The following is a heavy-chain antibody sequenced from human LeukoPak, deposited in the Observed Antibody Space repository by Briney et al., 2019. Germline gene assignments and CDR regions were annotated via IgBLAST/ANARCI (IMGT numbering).Heavy chain of an antibody. V-gene: IGHV4-59*12. J-gene: IGHJ3*01. CDR2: IYYSGST. D-gene: IGHD3-10*01. Sequence: SETLSLTCTVSGGSISSYYWSWIRQPPGKGLEWIGYIYYSGSTNYNPSLKSRVTISVGTSKNQFSLKLSSVTAADTAVYYCAKVGHTMVRGVVIKPDAFDFWGQGTMVTVSS. CDR1: GGSISSYY. CDR3: AKVGHTMVRGVVIKPDAFDF.